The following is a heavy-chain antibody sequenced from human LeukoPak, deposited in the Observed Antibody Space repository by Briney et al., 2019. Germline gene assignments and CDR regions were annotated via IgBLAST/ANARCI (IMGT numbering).Heavy chain of an antibody. D-gene: IGHD1-26*01. Sequence: SETLSLTCTVSGGSISGNDWSWIRQPPGQGLECITYIHSSGYTTFNPPLTSPVTISVDTSNHQFSLQVTSVTAADTAMYYCTKRQGPSSGSYDYFDPWGQGALVTVSS. J-gene: IGHJ5*02. CDR3: TKRQGPSSGSYDYFDP. CDR1: GGSISGND. CDR2: IHSSGYT. V-gene: IGHV4-4*09.